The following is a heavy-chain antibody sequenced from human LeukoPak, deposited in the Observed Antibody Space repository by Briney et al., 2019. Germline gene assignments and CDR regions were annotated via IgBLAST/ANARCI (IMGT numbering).Heavy chain of an antibody. D-gene: IGHD2-2*01. CDR3: GRNLSEDIVVVPAASFAY. J-gene: IGHJ4*02. V-gene: IGHV3-11*01. CDR2: ISSSGSTI. Sequence: GGSLRLSCAASGFTFSDYYMSWIRQAPGKGLEWVSYISSSGSTIYYADSVKGRFTISRDNAKNSLYLQMNSLRAEDTAVYYCGRNLSEDIVVVPAASFAYGAKETLVTVSS. CDR1: GFTFSDYY.